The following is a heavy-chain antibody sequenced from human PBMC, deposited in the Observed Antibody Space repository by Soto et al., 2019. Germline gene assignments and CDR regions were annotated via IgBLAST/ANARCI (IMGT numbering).Heavy chain of an antibody. CDR2: IIPIYGTA. J-gene: IGHJ2*01. Sequence: QVQLVQSGAEVKKPGSSVKVSCKVSGGTFSKYTINWVRQAPGQGLEWMAGIIPIYGTANYAQKFQGRISVTVDESTTTVYMELRGLRSDDTAIYYCARDRDGYNYWYFDLWGRGSQITVSS. CDR3: ARDRDGYNYWYFDL. V-gene: IGHV1-69*01. D-gene: IGHD5-12*01. CDR1: GGTFSKYT.